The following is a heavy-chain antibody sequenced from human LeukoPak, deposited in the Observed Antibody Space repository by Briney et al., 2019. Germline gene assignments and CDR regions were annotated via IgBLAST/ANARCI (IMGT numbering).Heavy chain of an antibody. D-gene: IGHD4-17*01. CDR3: ARDPGYATVMDFDL. Sequence: ASVKVSCKASGYTFTGYYMHWVRQAPGQGLEWMGGIIPIFGTANYAQKFQGRVTITADESTSTAYMELSSLRSEDTAVYYCARDPGYATVMDFDLWGRGTLVTVSS. V-gene: IGHV1-69*13. J-gene: IGHJ2*01. CDR1: GYTFTGYY. CDR2: IIPIFGTA.